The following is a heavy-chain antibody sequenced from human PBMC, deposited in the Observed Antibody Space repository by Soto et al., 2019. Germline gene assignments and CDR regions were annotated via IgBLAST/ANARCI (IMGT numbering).Heavy chain of an antibody. CDR2: IIPMFGTP. D-gene: IGHD3-10*01. Sequence: QVQLVQSGAEVKKPGSSVKISCEASGGTFSSDAINWVRQAPGQGLEWMGGIIPMFGTPTFAQKFQGRITIIADESTNTGYMELSSLRSEDTAVYYCARGRYTSDGWFGLLDYWGQGTLVTVSS. CDR3: ARGRYTSDGWFGLLDY. V-gene: IGHV1-69*12. CDR1: GGTFSSDA. J-gene: IGHJ4*02.